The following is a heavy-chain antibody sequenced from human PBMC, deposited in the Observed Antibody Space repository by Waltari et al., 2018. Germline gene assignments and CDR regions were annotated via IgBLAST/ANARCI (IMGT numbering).Heavy chain of an antibody. CDR2: IYYSGST. CDR1: GGSISSGGYF. Sequence: QVQLQESGPGLVKPSQTLSLTCPVSGGSISSGGYFWSWIRQHPGKGLEWIGYIYYSGSTYYNPSLKSRVTISVDTSKNQFSLKLSSVTAADTAVYYCASSPSGYFFYFDYWGQGTLVTVSS. J-gene: IGHJ4*02. D-gene: IGHD3-22*01. CDR3: ASSPSGYFFYFDY. V-gene: IGHV4-31*03.